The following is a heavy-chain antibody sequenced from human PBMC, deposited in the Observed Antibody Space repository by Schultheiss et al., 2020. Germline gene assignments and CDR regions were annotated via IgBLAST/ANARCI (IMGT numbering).Heavy chain of an antibody. V-gene: IGHV1-58*01. CDR3: ARSSLNWGSLDYYFEN. J-gene: IGHJ4*02. CDR1: GFTFTSSA. CDR2: IVVGSGNT. D-gene: IGHD7-27*01. Sequence: SVKVSCKASGFTFTSSAVQWVRQARGQRLEWIGWIVVGSGNTNYAQKFQERVTITRDMSTSTAYMELSSLRSEDTAVYYCARSSLNWGSLDYYFENWGQGTLVTVSS.